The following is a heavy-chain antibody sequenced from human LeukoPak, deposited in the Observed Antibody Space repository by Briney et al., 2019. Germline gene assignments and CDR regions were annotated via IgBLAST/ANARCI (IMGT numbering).Heavy chain of an antibody. Sequence: GGSLRLSCAASRFTFSDYWMHWVRQAPGKGLVWVSRINSDASRPSYADSVKGRFTISRDNAKNILYLQMSSLRVEDTALYYCARETREAGSGDHQTDSFDVWGQGTMVSVSS. CDR1: RFTFSDYW. D-gene: IGHD2-15*01. CDR3: ARETREAGSGDHQTDSFDV. CDR2: INSDASRP. V-gene: IGHV3-74*01. J-gene: IGHJ3*01.